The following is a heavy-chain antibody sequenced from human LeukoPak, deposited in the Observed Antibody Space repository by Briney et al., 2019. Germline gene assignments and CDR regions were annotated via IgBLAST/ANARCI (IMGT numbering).Heavy chain of an antibody. Sequence: SETLSLTCTVSGGSISSYYWSWIRQPPGKGLEWIGYIYYSGSTNYNPSLKSRVTISVDTSKNQFSLKLSSVTAADTAVYYCARRGQQLRHRRLNWFDPWGQGTLVTVSS. V-gene: IGHV4-59*12. CDR3: ARRGQQLRHRRLNWFDP. J-gene: IGHJ5*02. CDR1: GGSISSYY. D-gene: IGHD6-13*01. CDR2: IYYSGST.